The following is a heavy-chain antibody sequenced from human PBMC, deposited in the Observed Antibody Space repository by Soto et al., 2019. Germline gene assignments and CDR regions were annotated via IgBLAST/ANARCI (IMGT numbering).Heavy chain of an antibody. J-gene: IGHJ6*02. CDR3: VRDVPPPALPAYYSGLDV. CDR2: IYYDGNS. Sequence: SETLSLTCTVSGGFIDSGAYYWSWIRQPPGKGLEWIGYIYYDGNSYYNPSLKSRITISVDTSKNQFSLKLRSVTAADSAAYYCVRDVPPPALPAYYSGLDVWGQGTTVTVSS. V-gene: IGHV4-30-4*01. CDR1: GGFIDSGAYY. D-gene: IGHD2-2*02.